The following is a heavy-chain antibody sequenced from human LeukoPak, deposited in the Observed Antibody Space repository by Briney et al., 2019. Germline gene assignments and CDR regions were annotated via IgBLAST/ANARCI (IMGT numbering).Heavy chain of an antibody. V-gene: IGHV4-38-2*01. CDR2: IYHSGST. CDR1: GYSISSGYY. Sequence: SETLSLTCAVSGYSISSGYYWGWIRQPPGKGLEWIGSIYHSGSTYYNPSLKSRVTISVDTSKNQFSLKLSSVTAAGMAVYYCARRARGTPDYWGQGTLVTVSS. CDR3: ARRARGTPDY. D-gene: IGHD1-1*01. J-gene: IGHJ4*02.